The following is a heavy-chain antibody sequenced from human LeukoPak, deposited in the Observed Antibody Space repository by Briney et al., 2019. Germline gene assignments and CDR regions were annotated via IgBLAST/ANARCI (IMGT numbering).Heavy chain of an antibody. CDR3: AKGTRLWFGESSDY. CDR1: GFTFSSYA. Sequence: GGSLRLSCAASGFTFSSYAMSWVRQAPGKGLEWVSAISGSGGSTYYADSVKGRFTISRDNSKSTLYLQMNSLRAEDTAVYYCAKGTRLWFGESSDYWGQGTLVTVSS. V-gene: IGHV3-23*01. D-gene: IGHD3-10*01. CDR2: ISGSGGST. J-gene: IGHJ4*02.